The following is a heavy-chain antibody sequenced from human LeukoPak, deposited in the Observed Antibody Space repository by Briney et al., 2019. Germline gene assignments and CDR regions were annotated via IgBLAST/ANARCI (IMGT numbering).Heavy chain of an antibody. D-gene: IGHD2-21*02. Sequence: GGSLRLSCAASGFTVSSNYMSWVRQAPGKGLEWVAVISYDANTKYYTDSVKGRFTISRDNSKNTLYLQMNSLRAEDTAVYYCAKEACGGDCYRDYFDSWGQGTLVTVSS. CDR3: AKEACGGDCYRDYFDS. J-gene: IGHJ4*02. CDR1: GFTVSSNY. CDR2: ISYDANTK. V-gene: IGHV3-30*18.